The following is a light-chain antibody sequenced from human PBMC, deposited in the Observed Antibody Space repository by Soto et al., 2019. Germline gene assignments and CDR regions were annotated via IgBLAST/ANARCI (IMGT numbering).Light chain of an antibody. CDR3: QQYYSTPPYT. J-gene: IGKJ2*01. CDR2: WAS. Sequence: DIVMTQSPDSLAVSLGERATINCKSSQSVLYSSNNKNYLAWYQQKPGQPPKLLIYWASTRESGVPDRFSGSGSGTDCTRTISSLQAEDVAVYYCQQYYSTPPYTFGQGTKLEIK. V-gene: IGKV4-1*01. CDR1: QSVLYSSNNKNY.